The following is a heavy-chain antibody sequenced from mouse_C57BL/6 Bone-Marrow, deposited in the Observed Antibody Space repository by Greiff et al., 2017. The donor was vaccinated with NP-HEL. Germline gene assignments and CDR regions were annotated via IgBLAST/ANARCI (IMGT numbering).Heavy chain of an antibody. CDR1: GYAFSSYW. Sequence: QVQLQQSGAELVKPGASVKISCKASGYAFSSYWMNWVKQRPGKGLEWIGQIYPGDGDTNYNGKFKGTATLTADKSSSTAYMQLSSLTSEASAVYFCARDWLLWYFDVWGTGTTVTGSS. CDR3: ARDWLLWYFDV. J-gene: IGHJ1*03. V-gene: IGHV1-80*01. CDR2: IYPGDGDT. D-gene: IGHD2-3*01.